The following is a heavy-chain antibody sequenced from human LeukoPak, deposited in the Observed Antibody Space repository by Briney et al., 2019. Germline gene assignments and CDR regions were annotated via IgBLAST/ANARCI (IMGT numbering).Heavy chain of an antibody. CDR1: GYTFTSYD. Sequence: ASVKVSCKASGYTFTSYDINWVRQATGQGLEWMGWRNPNSGNIGYAQKFQGRVTMTRNTSISTAYMELSSLRFEDTAVYYCARGLGNDGIFDYWGQGTLVTVSS. J-gene: IGHJ4*02. D-gene: IGHD1-1*01. CDR3: ARGLGNDGIFDY. CDR2: RNPNSGNI. V-gene: IGHV1-8*01.